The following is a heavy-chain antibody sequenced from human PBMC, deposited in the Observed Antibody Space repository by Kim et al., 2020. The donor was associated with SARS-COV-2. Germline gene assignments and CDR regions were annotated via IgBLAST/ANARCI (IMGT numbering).Heavy chain of an antibody. V-gene: IGHV1-69*01. J-gene: IGHJ4*02. CDR3: ARDWYYDSSGYDFDY. Sequence: QKFQGRVTITADESTSTAYMELSSLRSEDTAVYYCARDWYYDSSGYDFDYWGQGTLVTVSS. D-gene: IGHD3-22*01.